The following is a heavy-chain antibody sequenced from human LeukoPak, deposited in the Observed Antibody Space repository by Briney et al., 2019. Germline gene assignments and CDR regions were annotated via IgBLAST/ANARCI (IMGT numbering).Heavy chain of an antibody. CDR3: ARGGYSFDY. D-gene: IGHD5-12*01. J-gene: IGHJ4*02. CDR2: VHPDGSEE. CDR1: GFSLRGYL. Sequence: GGSLRLSCAASGFSLRGYLMSWVRQAPGKGLEWVARVHPDGSEEHHVDSVRGRFTVSGDNAKNSLYLQMNSLRVEDTAVYYCARGGYSFDYLGQGTLVTVSS. V-gene: IGHV3-7*01.